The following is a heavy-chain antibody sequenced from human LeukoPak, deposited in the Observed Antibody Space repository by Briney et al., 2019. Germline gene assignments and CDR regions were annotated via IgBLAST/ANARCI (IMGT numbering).Heavy chain of an antibody. J-gene: IGHJ5*02. CDR2: ISAYNGNT. V-gene: IGHV1-18*01. CDR3: ARDRDYCSSTSCYADNWFDP. Sequence: GASVKVSCKASGYTFTSYGISWVRQAPGQGLEWIGWISAYNGNTNYAQKLQGRVTMTTDTSTSTAYMELRSLRSDDTAVYYCARDRDYCSSTSCYADNWFDPWGQGTLVTVSS. D-gene: IGHD2-2*01. CDR1: GYTFTSYG.